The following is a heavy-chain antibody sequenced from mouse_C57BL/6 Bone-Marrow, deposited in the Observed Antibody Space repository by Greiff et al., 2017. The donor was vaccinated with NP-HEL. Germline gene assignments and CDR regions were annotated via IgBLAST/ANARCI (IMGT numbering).Heavy chain of an antibody. D-gene: IGHD2-5*01. Sequence: QVQLQQPGAELVMPGASVKLSCKASGYTFTSYWMHWVKQRPGQGLEWIGEIDPSDSYTNYNQKFKGKSTLTVDKSSSTAYMQLSSLTSEDSAVYYCAREVYSNSYYYAMDYWGQGTSVTVSS. CDR3: AREVYSNSYYYAMDY. J-gene: IGHJ4*01. CDR2: IDPSDSYT. CDR1: GYTFTSYW. V-gene: IGHV1-69*01.